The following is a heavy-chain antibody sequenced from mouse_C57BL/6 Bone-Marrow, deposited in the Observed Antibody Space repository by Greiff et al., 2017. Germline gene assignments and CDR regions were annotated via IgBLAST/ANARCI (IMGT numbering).Heavy chain of an antibody. V-gene: IGHV14-2*01. CDR2: IDPEDGET. Sequence: VQLQQSGAELVKPGASVKLSCTASGFNINDYYIHWVKQRTEQGLEWIGRIDPEDGETKYAPKFQDKATIPADKSSNTAYLQLSSLTSEDTAVYYCTSSLIYYGTNYWGQGTTLTVSS. D-gene: IGHD1-1*01. CDR1: GFNINDYY. J-gene: IGHJ2*01. CDR3: TSSLIYYGTNY.